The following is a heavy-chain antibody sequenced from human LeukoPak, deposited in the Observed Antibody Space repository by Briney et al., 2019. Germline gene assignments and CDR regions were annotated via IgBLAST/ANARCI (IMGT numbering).Heavy chain of an antibody. Sequence: SETLSLTCTVSGGSISSYYCSWIRQPPGKGLEWIGYIYYSGSTNYNPSLKSRVTISVDTSKNQFSLKLSSVTAADTAVYYCATNGYSYGHDAFDIWGQGKMVTVSS. J-gene: IGHJ3*02. CDR2: IYYSGST. V-gene: IGHV4-59*01. D-gene: IGHD5-18*01. CDR1: GGSISSYY. CDR3: ATNGYSYGHDAFDI.